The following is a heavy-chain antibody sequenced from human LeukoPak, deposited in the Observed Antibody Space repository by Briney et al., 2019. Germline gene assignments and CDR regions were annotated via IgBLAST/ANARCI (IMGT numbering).Heavy chain of an antibody. Sequence: GRSLRLSCAASGFTFSSYVVHLVRQAPGKGLEWVAIISYDGSNKFYPDSVKGRFTISRDNSKNTLFLQMTSLRAEDTAVYYCAKDRTSVHLWLSDLDYWGQGTLVTVSS. V-gene: IGHV3-30*18. CDR2: ISYDGSNK. CDR1: GFTFSSYV. D-gene: IGHD5-18*01. J-gene: IGHJ4*02. CDR3: AKDRTSVHLWLSDLDY.